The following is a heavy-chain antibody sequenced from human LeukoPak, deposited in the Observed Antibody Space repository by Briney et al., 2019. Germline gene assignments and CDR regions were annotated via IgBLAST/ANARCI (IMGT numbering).Heavy chain of an antibody. CDR1: GFTFSSYA. D-gene: IGHD3-10*01. CDR2: ISGSGGST. CDR3: AKDHYYGSGSNDAFDI. V-gene: IGHV3-23*01. J-gene: IGHJ3*02. Sequence: GGSLRLSCAASGFTFSSYAMSWVRQAPGKGLEWVSAISGSGGSTYYADSAKGRFTISRDNSKNTLYLQMNSLRAEDTAVYYCAKDHYYGSGSNDAFDIWGQGTMVTVSS.